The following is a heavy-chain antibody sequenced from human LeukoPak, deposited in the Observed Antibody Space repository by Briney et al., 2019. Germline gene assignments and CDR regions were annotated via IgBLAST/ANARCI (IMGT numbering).Heavy chain of an antibody. Sequence: PGRSLRLSCAASGFTFRSYGMHWVRQAPGKGLEWVAVISYDGNNQYYADSVKGRFTISRDYSKNTLYLQMNSLRAEDTAVYYCAAGYCSSTSCYFDAFDIWGQGTMVTVSS. J-gene: IGHJ3*02. CDR1: GFTFRSYG. V-gene: IGHV3-30*03. CDR2: ISYDGNNQ. D-gene: IGHD2-2*01. CDR3: AAGYCSSTSCYFDAFDI.